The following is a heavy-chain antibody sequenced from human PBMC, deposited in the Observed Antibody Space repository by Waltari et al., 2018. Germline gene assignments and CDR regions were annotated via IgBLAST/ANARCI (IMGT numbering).Heavy chain of an antibody. CDR1: GGSISSYY. Sequence: QVQLQESGPGLVKPSETLSLTCTVSGGSISSYYWSWIRQPAGKGLEWIGRIYISGSTNYNPSLKIRGPMSLDTSKNHFSLTLSSVTAADTAVYYCARVFWTSASSGVSFLDPWGQGTLVTVSS. V-gene: IGHV4-4*07. CDR2: IYISGST. CDR3: ARVFWTSASSGVSFLDP. J-gene: IGHJ5*02. D-gene: IGHD3-3*01.